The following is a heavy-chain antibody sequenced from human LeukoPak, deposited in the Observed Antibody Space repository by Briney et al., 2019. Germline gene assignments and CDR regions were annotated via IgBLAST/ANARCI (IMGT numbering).Heavy chain of an antibody. CDR1: GYTFTSYY. CDR3: ARGRWSATTASYYLDF. V-gene: IGHV1-46*01. CDR2: INPSGGTT. J-gene: IGHJ4*02. D-gene: IGHD5-24*01. Sequence: ASVKVSCKASGYTFTSYYMHWVRQAPGQGLEYMGVINPSGGTTRYAPKFQGRVTMTRDTSTSTVYMELSSLRSEDTAVYYCARGRWSATTASYYLDFWGQGTLVTVSS.